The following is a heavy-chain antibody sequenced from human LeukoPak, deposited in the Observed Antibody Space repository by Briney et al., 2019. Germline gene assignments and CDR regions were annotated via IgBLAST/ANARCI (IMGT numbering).Heavy chain of an antibody. D-gene: IGHD2-15*01. Sequence: GGSLRLFCAASGFTFSSYAMSWVRQAPGKGLEWVSAISDSGGSTYYADSVKGRFTISRDNSKNTLYLQMNSLRAEDTAVYYCAKDKGYCSGGSCYNWFDTWGQGTLVTVSS. CDR3: AKDKGYCSGGSCYNWFDT. J-gene: IGHJ5*02. CDR1: GFTFSSYA. CDR2: ISDSGGST. V-gene: IGHV3-23*01.